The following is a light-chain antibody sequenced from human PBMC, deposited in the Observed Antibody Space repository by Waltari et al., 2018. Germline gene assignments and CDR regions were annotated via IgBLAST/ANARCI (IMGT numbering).Light chain of an antibody. CDR1: SSDVGGYNY. CDR2: AVT. V-gene: IGLV2-14*03. Sequence: QSALTQPASVSGSPGQSITISCTGTSSDVGGYNYVSWYQQHPGKAPKLIIYAVTNRPSGFSNRFSGSKSGNTASLTISGLQAEDEADYYCSSYTSSNTLGFGTGTKVTVL. J-gene: IGLJ1*01. CDR3: SSYTSSNTLG.